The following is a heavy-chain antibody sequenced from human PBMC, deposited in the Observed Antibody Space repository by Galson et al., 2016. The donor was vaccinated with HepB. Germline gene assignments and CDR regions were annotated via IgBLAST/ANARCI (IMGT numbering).Heavy chain of an antibody. D-gene: IGHD5-18*01. Sequence: CQVSGYTLTELSMHWVRQAPGKGLEWMGGFDPEDGETIYAQTFQGRVTMTEDTSTDTAYMELSSLRSEDTAVYYCASLRTGYTYGYGPFDYWGQGTLVTVSS. J-gene: IGHJ4*02. V-gene: IGHV1-24*01. CDR2: FDPEDGET. CDR3: ASLRTGYTYGYGPFDY. CDR1: GYTLTELS.